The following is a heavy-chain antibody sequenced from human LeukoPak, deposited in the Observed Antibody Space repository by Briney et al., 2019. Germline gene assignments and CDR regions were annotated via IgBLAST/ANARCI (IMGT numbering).Heavy chain of an antibody. CDR2: INHSGST. CDR3: ARQLYVVGAFDI. V-gene: IGHV4-34*01. J-gene: IGHJ3*02. CDR1: GGSFSGYY. Sequence: KPSETLSLTCAVYGGSFSGYYWSWIRQPPGKGLEWIGEINHSGSTNYNPSLKSRVTISVDTSKNQFSLKLSSVTAADTAVYYCARQLYVVGAFDIWGQGTMVTVSS. D-gene: IGHD2-8*01.